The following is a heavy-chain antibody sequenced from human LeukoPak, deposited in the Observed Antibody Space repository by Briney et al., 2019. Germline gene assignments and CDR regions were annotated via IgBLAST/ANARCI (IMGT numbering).Heavy chain of an antibody. CDR3: ARDRDYSNTERGFDY. D-gene: IGHD4-11*01. CDR2: INPDSGET. J-gene: IGHJ4*02. Sequence: ASVKVSCKTSGYTFTDYYIHWVRQAPGQGLEWMGWINPDSGETNSAQKFQGRVTMTGDTSISTAYMELRRVTSDDTAVYYCARDRDYSNTERGFDYWGQGTLVTVSS. V-gene: IGHV1-2*02. CDR1: GYTFTDYY.